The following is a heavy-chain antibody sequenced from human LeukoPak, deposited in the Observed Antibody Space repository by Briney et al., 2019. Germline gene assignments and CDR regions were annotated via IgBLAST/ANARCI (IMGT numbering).Heavy chain of an antibody. D-gene: IGHD1-26*01. Sequence: GGSLRLSCAASGFSSSDYAMMWVRQAPGEGLEWVSAIGADGRGTDYADSVKGRFTISRDNSKNTVYLQMNSLRGEDAALYYCARRPGGTPDYWGLGTLVTVS. CDR1: GFSSSDYA. J-gene: IGHJ4*02. CDR2: IGADGRGT. V-gene: IGHV3-23*01. CDR3: ARRPGGTPDY.